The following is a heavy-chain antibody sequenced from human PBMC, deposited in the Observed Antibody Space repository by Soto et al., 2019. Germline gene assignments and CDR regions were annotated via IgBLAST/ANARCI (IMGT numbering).Heavy chain of an antibody. Sequence: PGGSLRLSCAASGFTFSSYEMNWVRQAPGMGLEWISYIGGSGGTKYSADSVKGRFTISRDNAQNSLYLQMNSLRAEDTAVYYCARDRGGDVWRSLVPDGFDLWGQGTMVTVSS. D-gene: IGHD2-21*02. CDR2: IGGSGGTK. CDR3: ARDRGGDVWRSLVPDGFDL. V-gene: IGHV3-48*03. J-gene: IGHJ3*01. CDR1: GFTFSSYE.